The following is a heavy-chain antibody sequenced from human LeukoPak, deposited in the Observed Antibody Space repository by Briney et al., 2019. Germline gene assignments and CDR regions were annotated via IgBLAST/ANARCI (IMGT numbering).Heavy chain of an antibody. J-gene: IGHJ3*01. Sequence: GGSLRLSCEASGFTFGSYAMTWVRQAPGKGLDWVSVIGASGADTYYADSVKGRFTVSRDNAKNTLYLHMSSLRAEDTAVYFCARRPRDSSGYYLGAFHDWGQGITVTVSS. D-gene: IGHD3-22*01. CDR1: GFTFGSYA. CDR3: ARRPRDSSGYYLGAFHD. CDR2: IGASGADT. V-gene: IGHV3-23*01.